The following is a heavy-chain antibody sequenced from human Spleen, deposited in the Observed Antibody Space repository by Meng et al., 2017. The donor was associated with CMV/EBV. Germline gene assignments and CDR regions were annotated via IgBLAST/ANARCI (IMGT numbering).Heavy chain of an antibody. V-gene: IGHV3-30-3*01. D-gene: IGHD3-3*01. CDR2: ITYDGSTK. CDR1: GFSFRSYA. Sequence: GESLKISCVASGFSFRSYAMHWVRHSPGKGLEWLALITYDGSTKYYAGSVRGRFTISRDNSNNTLSLQMNSLRAEDTAVYYCARDLTLRFLDNYFSFYGIDVWGRGTTVTVSS. CDR3: ARDLTLRFLDNYFSFYGIDV. J-gene: IGHJ6*02.